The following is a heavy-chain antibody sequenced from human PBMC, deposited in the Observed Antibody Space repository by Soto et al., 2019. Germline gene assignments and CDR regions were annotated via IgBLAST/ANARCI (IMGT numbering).Heavy chain of an antibody. CDR3: AREGNLGRWLQPLDF. J-gene: IGHJ4*02. CDR2: IHYNGNT. CDR1: GDSISAYS. Sequence: PSETLSLTCTVSGDSISAYSWSWVRQPPGKGLEWIGNIHYNGNTKYNPSLKSRVTMSLDTSKNQFSLRLNSVTAADTAKYFCAREGNLGRWLQPLDFWGQGTLVTVSS. D-gene: IGHD5-12*01. V-gene: IGHV4-59*01.